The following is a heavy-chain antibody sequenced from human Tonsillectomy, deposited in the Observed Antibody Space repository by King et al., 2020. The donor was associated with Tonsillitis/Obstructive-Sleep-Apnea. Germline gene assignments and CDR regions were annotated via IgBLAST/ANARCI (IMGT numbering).Heavy chain of an antibody. V-gene: IGHV3-7*04. CDR3: ARGLRPLNAFDI. Sequence: VQLVESGGGLVQPGGSLRLSCAASGFTFSNFWMNWVRQAPGKGLEWVANIEQDGSGKYYVDSVKGRFTISRDNAKDSLYLQSNSLRTEDSAVYYCARGLRPLNAFDIWGQGTLVTVSS. CDR2: IEQDGSGK. J-gene: IGHJ3*02. CDR1: GFTFSNFW.